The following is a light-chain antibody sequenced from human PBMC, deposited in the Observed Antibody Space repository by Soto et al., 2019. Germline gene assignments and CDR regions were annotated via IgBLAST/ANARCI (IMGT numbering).Light chain of an antibody. Sequence: QSVLTQPASVSGSPGQSITISCVGTSGDIGDYNYVSWYQQHPGKVPKVIIYDVSNRPSGVSYRFSGTKSGNTASLTVSGLQAEDEVDYYFFSNTRSGTLIFGRGTKVTAL. CDR3: FSNTRSGTLI. J-gene: IGLJ1*01. CDR1: SGDIGDYNY. V-gene: IGLV2-14*01. CDR2: DVS.